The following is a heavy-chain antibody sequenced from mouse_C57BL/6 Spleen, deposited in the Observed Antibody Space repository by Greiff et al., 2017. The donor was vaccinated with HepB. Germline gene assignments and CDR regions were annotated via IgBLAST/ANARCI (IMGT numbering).Heavy chain of an antibody. CDR3: ARWYYGSSSTSYYFDY. D-gene: IGHD1-1*01. CDR1: GYTFTSYW. Sequence: QVQLKQPGTELVKPGASVKLSCKASGYTFTSYWMHWVKQRPGQGLEWIGNINPSNGGTNYNEKFKSKATLTVDKSSSTAYMQLSSLTSEDSAVYYCARWYYGSSSTSYYFDYWGQGTTLTVSS. CDR2: INPSNGGT. V-gene: IGHV1-53*01. J-gene: IGHJ2*01.